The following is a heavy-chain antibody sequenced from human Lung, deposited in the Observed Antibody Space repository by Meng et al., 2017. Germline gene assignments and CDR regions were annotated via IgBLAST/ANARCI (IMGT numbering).Heavy chain of an antibody. CDR1: GGSFSGYY. CDR3: ARGPTTMAHDFDY. V-gene: IGHV4-34*01. Sequence: QVQVQPWGAGLLKPPGTLSPTCLCLGGSFSGYYWSWIRQPPGKGLEWIGEINHSGSTNYNPSLESRATISVDTSQNNLSLKLSSVTAADSAVYYCARGPTTMAHDFDYWGQGTLVTVSS. D-gene: IGHD4-11*01. CDR2: INHSGST. J-gene: IGHJ4*02.